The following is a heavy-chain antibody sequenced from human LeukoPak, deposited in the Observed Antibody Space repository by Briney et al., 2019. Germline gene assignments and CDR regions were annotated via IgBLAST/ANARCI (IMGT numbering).Heavy chain of an antibody. V-gene: IGHV3-66*01. CDR3: ARGTGLMVREPDAFDI. D-gene: IGHD3-10*01. CDR1: GFTVSSNY. J-gene: IGHJ3*02. CDR2: IYSGGST. Sequence: GGSLRLSCAASGFTVSSNYMSWVRQAPGKGLEWVSVIYSGGSTYYADSVKGRFTISRDNSKNTLYLQMNSLRAEDTAVYYCARGTGLMVREPDAFDIWGQGTMVTVSS.